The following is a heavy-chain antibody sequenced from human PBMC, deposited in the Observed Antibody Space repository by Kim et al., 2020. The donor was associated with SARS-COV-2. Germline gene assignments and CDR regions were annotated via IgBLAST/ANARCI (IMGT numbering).Heavy chain of an antibody. CDR2: IYYTGAT. CDR1: GDSLDGNY. Sequence: SETLSLTCTVSGDSLDGNYWGWIRQPPGKGLEWIGYIYYTGATNYNRSRTSRVSISIDTSKNQFSLKLRFVTAADTAVYYCARVRGGRLLFDDWGQGTLVTVSS. D-gene: IGHD3-10*01. V-gene: IGHV4-59*01. J-gene: IGHJ4*02. CDR3: ARVRGGRLLFDD.